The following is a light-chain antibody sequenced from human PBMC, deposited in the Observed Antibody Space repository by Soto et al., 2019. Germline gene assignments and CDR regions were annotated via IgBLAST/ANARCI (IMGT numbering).Light chain of an antibody. J-gene: IGKJ5*01. V-gene: IGKV3-20*01. CDR2: GAS. Sequence: IVLTQSPGTLSLSPGERATLSCRASQTVSSNFLAWYQEKPGQGPRLLIYGASTRATGIPDRFSGSGSGTDFTLTISRLDPEDFAVYYCRQYGRSLGFAVGQGTRLEIK. CDR1: QTVSSNF. CDR3: RQYGRSLGFA.